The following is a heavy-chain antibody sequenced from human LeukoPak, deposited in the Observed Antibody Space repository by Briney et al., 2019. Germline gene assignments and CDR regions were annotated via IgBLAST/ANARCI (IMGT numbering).Heavy chain of an antibody. V-gene: IGHV4-59*08. Sequence: SETLSLTCTVSGGSISSYYWSWIRQPPGKGLEWIGYIYYSGSTNYNPSLKSRVTMSVDTSKNQFSLKLSSVTAADTAVYYCATPRIAARYYYYMDVWGKGTTVTISS. CDR2: IYYSGST. CDR3: ATPRIAARYYYYMDV. D-gene: IGHD6-6*01. CDR1: GGSISSYY. J-gene: IGHJ6*03.